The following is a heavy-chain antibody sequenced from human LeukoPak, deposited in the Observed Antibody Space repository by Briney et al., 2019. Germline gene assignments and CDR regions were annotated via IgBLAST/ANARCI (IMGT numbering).Heavy chain of an antibody. Sequence: ASVKVSCKASGGTFSSYAISWVRQAPGQGLEWMGGVIPIFGTANYAQKFQGRVTITADKSTSTAYMELSSLRSEDTAVYYCARSVAVVATKGYLDYWGQGTLVTVSS. V-gene: IGHV1-69*06. D-gene: IGHD2-15*01. CDR2: VIPIFGTA. CDR1: GGTFSSYA. CDR3: ARSVAVVATKGYLDY. J-gene: IGHJ4*02.